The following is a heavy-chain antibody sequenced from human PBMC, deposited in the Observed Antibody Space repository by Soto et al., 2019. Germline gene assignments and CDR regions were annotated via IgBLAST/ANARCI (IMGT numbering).Heavy chain of an antibody. J-gene: IGHJ3*02. V-gene: IGHV3-30-3*01. CDR1: GFTVSSNY. Sequence: GGSLRLSCAASGFTVSSNYMSWVRQAPGKGLEWVAVISYDGSNKYYADSVKGRFTISRDNSKNTLYPQMNSLRAEDTAVYYCARGAGYSYGYGAFDIWGQGTMVTVSS. D-gene: IGHD5-18*01. CDR3: ARGAGYSYGYGAFDI. CDR2: ISYDGSNK.